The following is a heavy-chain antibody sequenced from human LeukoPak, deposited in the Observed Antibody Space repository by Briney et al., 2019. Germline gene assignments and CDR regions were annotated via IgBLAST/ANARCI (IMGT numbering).Heavy chain of an antibody. CDR3: ARGKQYYYASFDY. D-gene: IGHD3-10*01. J-gene: IGHJ4*02. Sequence: PSETLSLTCTVSDGSISSYYWSWIRQPPGKGLEWIGYIYYSGSTNYNPSLKSRVTISVDTSKNQFSLKLSSVTAADTAVYYCARGKQYYYASFDYWGQGTLVTVSS. CDR1: DGSISSYY. CDR2: IYYSGST. V-gene: IGHV4-59*01.